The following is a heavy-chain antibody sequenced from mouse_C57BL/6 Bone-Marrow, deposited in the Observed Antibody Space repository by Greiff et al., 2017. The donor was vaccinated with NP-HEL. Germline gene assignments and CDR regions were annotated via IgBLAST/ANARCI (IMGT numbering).Heavy chain of an antibody. CDR3: ARSGRLRRGYWYFDV. Sequence: QVQLQQPGAELVKPGASVKLSCKASGYTFTSFWMHWVKQRPGRGPEWIGRIDPNSGGTKYNEKFKSKATLTVDKPSSTAYMQLSSLTYEDSAVYYCARSGRLRRGYWYFDVWGTGTTVTVSS. CDR1: GYTFTSFW. V-gene: IGHV1-72*01. CDR2: IDPNSGGT. J-gene: IGHJ1*03. D-gene: IGHD2-4*01.